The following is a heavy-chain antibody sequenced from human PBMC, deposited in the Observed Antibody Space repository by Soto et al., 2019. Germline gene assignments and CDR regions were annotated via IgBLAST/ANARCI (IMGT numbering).Heavy chain of an antibody. D-gene: IGHD3-22*01. Sequence: SLKISCAASGFTFNSYGIHWVRQAPGKGLEWVAGVSYDGSKEYYTESVRGRFTISRDNSRNTLDLQMNSLRAEDTAVYYCAKDTYYHDSSGYYVFDCWGQGTLVTSPQ. J-gene: IGHJ4*02. V-gene: IGHV3-30*18. CDR3: AKDTYYHDSSGYYVFDC. CDR1: GFTFNSYG. CDR2: VSYDGSKE.